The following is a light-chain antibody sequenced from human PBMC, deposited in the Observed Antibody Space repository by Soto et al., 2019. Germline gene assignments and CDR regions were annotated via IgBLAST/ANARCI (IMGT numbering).Light chain of an antibody. CDR3: QQGHNWPLT. V-gene: IGKV1-12*01. CDR2: VTS. Sequence: DIQMTQSPSSVSASVGDRVTITCRATQGLSDSLAWYQQKPGKAPKLLISVTSRLQSGVPSRFSGRASGTDFTLTNDRLQPEDLATYYCQQGHNWPLTFGQGTRLEIK. CDR1: QGLSDS. J-gene: IGKJ5*01.